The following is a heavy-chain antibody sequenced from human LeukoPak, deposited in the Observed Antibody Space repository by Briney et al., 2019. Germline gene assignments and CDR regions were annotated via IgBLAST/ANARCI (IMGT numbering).Heavy chain of an antibody. J-gene: IGHJ2*01. CDR1: GGSVTRYY. Sequence: SESLSLTCTVSGGSVTRYYWSWIRQPPGKGLEWIGYIYYSGSTNYNPSLKSRVTISVDTSKNQFSLKLSSVTAADTAVYYCARPDYPHWFFDLWGRGTPVTVSS. V-gene: IGHV4-59*02. CDR3: ARPDYPHWFFDL. CDR2: IYYSGST. D-gene: IGHD3-16*01.